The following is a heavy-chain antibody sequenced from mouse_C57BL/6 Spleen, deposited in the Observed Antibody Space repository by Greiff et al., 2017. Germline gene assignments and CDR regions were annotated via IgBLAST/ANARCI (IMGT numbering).Heavy chain of an antibody. V-gene: IGHV1-81*01. J-gene: IGHJ1*03. Sequence: VQLVESGAELARPGASVKLSCKASGYTFTSYGMRWVKQRPGQGLEWIGEIYPRSGNTYYNEKFKGKATLTADKSSSTAYMELRSLTSADSAVYFCARDYSNYTGAWYFEGWGTGTTVTVSS. CDR1: GYTFTSYG. CDR3: ARDYSNYTGAWYFEG. CDR2: IYPRSGNT. D-gene: IGHD2-5*01.